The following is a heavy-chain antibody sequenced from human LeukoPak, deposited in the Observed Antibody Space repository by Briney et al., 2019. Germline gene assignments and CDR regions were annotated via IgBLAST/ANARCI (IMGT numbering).Heavy chain of an antibody. CDR1: GFTFSSYG. CDR3: AKEGRLTVAAVVAENYFDY. D-gene: IGHD2-15*01. J-gene: IGHJ4*02. V-gene: IGHV3-33*06. Sequence: GGSLRLSCAGSGFTFSSYGMHWVRQAPGKGLEWVAVIWSDGTNIYYADSVKGRFTISRDNSKTTVYLQMNSLRTEDTATYYCAKEGRLTVAAVVAENYFDYWGQGTPVTVSA. CDR2: IWSDGTNI.